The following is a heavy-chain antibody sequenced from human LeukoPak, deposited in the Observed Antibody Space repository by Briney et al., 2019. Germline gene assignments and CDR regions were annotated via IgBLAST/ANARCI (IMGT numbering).Heavy chain of an antibody. CDR2: IIPIFGTA. J-gene: IGHJ1*01. D-gene: IGHD3-22*01. CDR1: GGTFSSYA. Sequence: GAPVKVSCKASGGTFSSYAISWVRQAPGQGLEWMGRIIPIFGTANYAQKFQGRVTITTDESTSTAYMELSSLRSEDTAVYYCARVGDSSGYYYSFDFQHWGQGTLVTVSS. CDR3: ARVGDSSGYYYSFDFQH. V-gene: IGHV1-69*05.